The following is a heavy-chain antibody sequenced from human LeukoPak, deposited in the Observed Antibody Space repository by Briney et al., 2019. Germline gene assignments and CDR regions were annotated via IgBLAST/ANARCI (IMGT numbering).Heavy chain of an antibody. D-gene: IGHD5-12*01. V-gene: IGHV3-21*01. CDR3: ARVEGNIVTTTEGYFDY. J-gene: IGHJ4*02. CDR1: GFTFSTYN. Sequence: GGSLRLSCAASGFTFSTYNMNWVCQAPGKGLEWVSSITSSSSYIYYADSVKGRFTISRDNAKNSLYLQMNSLRAEDTAVYYCARVEGNIVTTTEGYFDYWGQGTLVTVSS. CDR2: ITSSSSYI.